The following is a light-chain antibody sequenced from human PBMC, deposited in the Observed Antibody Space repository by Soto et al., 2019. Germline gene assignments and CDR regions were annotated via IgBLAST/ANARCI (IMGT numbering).Light chain of an antibody. CDR1: SSDVGKYDY. J-gene: IGLJ1*01. Sequence: QSVLTQPPSASGSPGQSVTISCTGTSSDVGKYDYVSWFQHHPGKAPKLIIYEVSKRPSGVPDRFSGSKSGSTASLTVSGLQTEDEADYYCNSYSITTSLYVFGTGTKVTAL. CDR2: EVS. CDR3: NSYSITTSLYV. V-gene: IGLV2-8*01.